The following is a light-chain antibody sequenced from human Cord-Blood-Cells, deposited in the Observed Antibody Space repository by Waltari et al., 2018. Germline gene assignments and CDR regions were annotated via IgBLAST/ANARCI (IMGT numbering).Light chain of an antibody. Sequence: QSVLTQPPSASGTPGQRVTISCSGTRSNIGSNTVNWYQQLPGTAPKLLIYSNNQRPSGVPGRFSGSKSGTSASLAISGLQSEDEADYYCAAWDDSLNGWVFGGGTKLTVL. CDR1: RSNIGSNT. J-gene: IGLJ3*02. CDR2: SNN. V-gene: IGLV1-44*01. CDR3: AAWDDSLNGWV.